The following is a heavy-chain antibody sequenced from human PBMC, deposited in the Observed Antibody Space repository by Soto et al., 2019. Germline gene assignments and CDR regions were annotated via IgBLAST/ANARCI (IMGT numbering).Heavy chain of an antibody. J-gene: IGHJ6*02. V-gene: IGHV3-21*01. CDR3: ARSPMALYYYYGMDV. Sequence: VQLVESGGGVVQPGRSLRLSCAASGFTFSSYAMHWVRQAPGKGLEWVSSISSSSSYIYYADSVKGRFTISRDNAKNSLYLQMNSLRAEDTAVYYCARSPMALYYYYGMDVWGQGTTVTVSS. CDR2: ISSSSSYI. D-gene: IGHD3-10*01. CDR1: GFTFSSYA.